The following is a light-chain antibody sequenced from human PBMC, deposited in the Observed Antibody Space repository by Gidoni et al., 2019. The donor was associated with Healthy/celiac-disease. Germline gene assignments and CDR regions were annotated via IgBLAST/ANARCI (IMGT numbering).Light chain of an antibody. V-gene: IGKV1-5*01. Sequence: DIQMTQSPSTLSASVGDRVTITCRASQSISSWLAWYQQKPGKAPKLLIYDASSLESGVPSRFSGSGSGTEFTLTISSLQPGDFATYYCQQYNSFTWTFXXXTKVEIK. CDR3: QQYNSFTWT. CDR2: DAS. CDR1: QSISSW. J-gene: IGKJ1*01.